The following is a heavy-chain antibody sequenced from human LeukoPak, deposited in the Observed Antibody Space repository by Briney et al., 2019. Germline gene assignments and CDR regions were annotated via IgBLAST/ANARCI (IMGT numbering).Heavy chain of an antibody. J-gene: IGHJ4*02. CDR2: ISYDGSNK. CDR1: GFTFSNYA. D-gene: IGHD5-12*01. V-gene: IGHV3-30-3*01. Sequence: GGSLRLSCAASGFTFSNYAIHWVRQAPGKGLEWVAFISYDGSNKHYADSVKGRFTISRDNSKNTLYLQMNSLRPEDTAVYYCARARFGYDRGPFDYWGQGILVTVSS. CDR3: ARARFGYDRGPFDY.